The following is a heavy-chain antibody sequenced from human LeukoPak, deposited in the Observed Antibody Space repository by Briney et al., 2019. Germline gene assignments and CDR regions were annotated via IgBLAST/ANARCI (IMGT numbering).Heavy chain of an antibody. Sequence: GGSLRLSCAASGFTFSSYGMHWVRQAPGQGLEWVAVIWYDGSNKYYADSVKGRFTISRDNSKNTLYLQMNSLRAEDTAVYYCAKEYLVGATTQFDYWGQGTLVTVSS. CDR2: IWYDGSNK. CDR1: GFTFSSYG. CDR3: AKEYLVGATTQFDY. D-gene: IGHD1-26*01. V-gene: IGHV3-33*06. J-gene: IGHJ4*02.